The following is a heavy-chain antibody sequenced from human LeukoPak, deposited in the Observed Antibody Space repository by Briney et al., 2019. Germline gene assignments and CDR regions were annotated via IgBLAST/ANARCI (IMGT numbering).Heavy chain of an antibody. D-gene: IGHD3-16*01. V-gene: IGHV4-34*01. J-gene: IGHJ6*03. CDR3: ARQVWDLLLGDLYYNYYMDV. Sequence: PSETLSLTCAVYGGSLSGYHWSWIRQSPGKGLEWIGEINHSGSTNYNPSLKSRVTISLDTSKNQFSLRLRSVTAADTAVYYCARQVWDLLLGDLYYNYYMDVWGKGTTVTVSS. CDR2: INHSGST. CDR1: GGSLSGYH.